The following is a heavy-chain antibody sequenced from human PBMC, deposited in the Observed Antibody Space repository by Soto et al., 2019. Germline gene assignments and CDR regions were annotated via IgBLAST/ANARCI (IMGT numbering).Heavy chain of an antibody. V-gene: IGHV1-3*04. CDR3: ARDVTYCGSDCYSYFHH. CDR1: GYIFTNYA. CDR2: INTGNGNA. D-gene: IGHD2-21*02. Sequence: ASVKVSCKASGYIFTNYAIHWVRQAPGQRLEWMGWINTGNGNAKYSQKFQGRVTIARDTSASTAYMELSSLRSEDTAVYYCARDVTYCGSDCYSYFHHWGQGTLVTVSS. J-gene: IGHJ1*01.